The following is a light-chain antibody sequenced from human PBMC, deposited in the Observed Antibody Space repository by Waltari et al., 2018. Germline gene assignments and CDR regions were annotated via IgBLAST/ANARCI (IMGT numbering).Light chain of an antibody. CDR3: QHYNGYPIT. CDR2: KAS. J-gene: IGKJ4*01. Sequence: DIQMTQSPSTLSASVGDRVTITCRASQSLKSWLAWYQHKPGKAPKLLIYKASNLESWVPSRFSGSGSGTEFTLTISSLQPDDVATYYCQHYNGYPITYGGGTKVELK. CDR1: QSLKSW. V-gene: IGKV1-5*03.